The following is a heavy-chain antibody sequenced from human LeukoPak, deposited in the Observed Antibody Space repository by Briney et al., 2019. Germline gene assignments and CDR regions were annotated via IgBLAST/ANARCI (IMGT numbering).Heavy chain of an antibody. CDR3: ARQRGTYDSSGYYPSDAFDI. D-gene: IGHD3-22*01. V-gene: IGHV4-31*03. CDR1: GGSISSGGYY. CDR2: IYYSGST. J-gene: IGHJ3*02. Sequence: PSETLSLTCTVSGGSISSGGYYWSWIRQHPGKGLEWIGYIYYSGSTYYNPSLKSRVTISVDTSKNQFSLKLSSVTAADTAVYYCARQRGTYDSSGYYPSDAFDIWGQGTMVTVSS.